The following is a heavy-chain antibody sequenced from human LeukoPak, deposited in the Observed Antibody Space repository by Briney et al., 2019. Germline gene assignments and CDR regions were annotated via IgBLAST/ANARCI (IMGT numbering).Heavy chain of an antibody. J-gene: IGHJ6*03. CDR2: NNHSGST. V-gene: IGHV4-34*01. Sequence: SDTLSLTCAVYGGSFRGYYWSWIRQPPGKGREGMGENNHSGSTNYNPSLKSRVTISVHTSKKQFSLKLSYVTAADTAVYYCARGYGSGSYLNYYYMDVWGKETTVTVSS. D-gene: IGHD3-10*01. CDR3: ARGYGSGSYLNYYYMDV. CDR1: GGSFRGYY.